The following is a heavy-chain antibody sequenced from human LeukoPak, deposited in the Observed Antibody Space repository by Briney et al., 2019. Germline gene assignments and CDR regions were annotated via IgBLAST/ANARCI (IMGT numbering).Heavy chain of an antibody. CDR3: ATSYQARDTSGN. Sequence: GGSLRLSCAASGFTFNSYWMRWVRQAPGKGLEWVANMNQDGSEKYYVDSVKGRFTISRDNAKSSLYLQMNSLRAEGTAMYYSATSYQARDTSGNWGQGALVTVSS. V-gene: IGHV3-7*05. CDR1: GFTFNSYW. CDR2: MNQDGSEK. D-gene: IGHD1-26*01. J-gene: IGHJ4*02.